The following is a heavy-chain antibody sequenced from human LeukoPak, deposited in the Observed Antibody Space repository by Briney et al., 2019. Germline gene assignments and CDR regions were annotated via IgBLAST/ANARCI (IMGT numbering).Heavy chain of an antibody. CDR3: ARGRTRFGELWDAFDI. V-gene: IGHV1-18*04. D-gene: IGHD3-10*01. J-gene: IGHJ3*02. CDR2: ISAYNGNT. CDR1: GYTFTGYY. Sequence: ASVKVSCKASGYTFTGYYMHWVRQAPGQGFEWMGWISAYNGNTNYVQKFQGRVTMTTDTSTSTAYMELRSLRSDDTAVYYCARGRTRFGELWDAFDIWGQGTMVTVSS.